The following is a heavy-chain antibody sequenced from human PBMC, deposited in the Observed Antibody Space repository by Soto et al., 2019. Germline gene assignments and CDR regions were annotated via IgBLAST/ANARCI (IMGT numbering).Heavy chain of an antibody. J-gene: IGHJ6*02. V-gene: IGHV1-8*01. CDR2: MNPNSGNT. D-gene: IGHD5-12*01. CDR1: GYTFTSYD. CDR3: ARRYSGYDFYPLWYYYGMDV. Sequence: ASVKVSCKASGYTFTSYDINWVRQATGQGLEWMGWMNPNSGNTCYAQKFQGRVTMTRNTSISTAYMELSSLRSEDTAVYYCARRYSGYDFYPLWYYYGMDVWGQGTTVTVSS.